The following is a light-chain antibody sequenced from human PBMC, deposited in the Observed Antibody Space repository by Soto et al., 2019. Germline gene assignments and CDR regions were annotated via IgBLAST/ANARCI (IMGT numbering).Light chain of an antibody. CDR3: QQYDRSSRT. CDR1: QSISNH. V-gene: IGKV1-39*01. J-gene: IGKJ1*01. Sequence: DIQMTQSPSSLSASVEDRVIITCRASQSISNHLNWYQQKPGKAPKLLIFAASSLQSGVPSRFSGGGSGTEFTLTISSLQPDDFATYYCQQYDRSSRTFGQGTKVDIK. CDR2: AAS.